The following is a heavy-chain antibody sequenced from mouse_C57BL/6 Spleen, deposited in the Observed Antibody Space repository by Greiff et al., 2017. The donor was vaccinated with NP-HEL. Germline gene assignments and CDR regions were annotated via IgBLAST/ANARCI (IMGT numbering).Heavy chain of an antibody. V-gene: IGHV1-42*01. J-gene: IGHJ2*01. CDR3: ARRYGSNYFDY. D-gene: IGHD1-1*01. CDR2: INPSTGGT. CDR1: GYSFTGYY. Sequence: VQLQQSGPELVKPGASVKISCQASGYSFTGYYMNWVKQSPDKSLEWIGEINPSTGGTTYNQTFTAKATLTVDKSSSTAYMQLKSLTSEDSAVYYCARRYGSNYFDYWGQGTTLTVSS.